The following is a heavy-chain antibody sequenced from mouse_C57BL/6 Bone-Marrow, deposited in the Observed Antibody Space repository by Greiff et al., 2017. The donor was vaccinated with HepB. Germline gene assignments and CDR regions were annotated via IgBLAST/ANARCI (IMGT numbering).Heavy chain of an antibody. Sequence: DVKLVESGGGLVKPGGSLKLSCAASGFTFSSYTMSWVRQTPEKRLEWVATISGGGGNTYYPDSVKGRFTISRDNAKNTLYLQMSSLRSEDTALYYCARPDYYGSSLYAMDYWGQGTSVTVSS. CDR2: ISGGGGNT. CDR1: GFTFSSYT. D-gene: IGHD1-1*01. V-gene: IGHV5-9*01. CDR3: ARPDYYGSSLYAMDY. J-gene: IGHJ4*01.